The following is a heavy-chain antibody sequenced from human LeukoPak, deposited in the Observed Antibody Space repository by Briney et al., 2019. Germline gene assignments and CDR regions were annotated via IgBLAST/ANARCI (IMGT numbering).Heavy chain of an antibody. CDR1: GGSISSYY. CDR3: ARGGAYDSSGYYTIQH. CDR2: IYYSGST. V-gene: IGHV4-59*08. Sequence: SETLSLTCTVSGGSISSYYWSWIRQPPGKGLEWIGYIYYSGSTNYNPSLKSRVTISVDTSKNQFSLKRSSVTAADTAVYYCARGGAYDSSGYYTIQHWGQGTLVTVSS. D-gene: IGHD3-22*01. J-gene: IGHJ1*01.